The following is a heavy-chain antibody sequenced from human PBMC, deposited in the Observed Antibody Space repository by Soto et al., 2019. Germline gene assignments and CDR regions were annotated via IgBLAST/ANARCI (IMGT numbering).Heavy chain of an antibody. V-gene: IGHV3-30*18. Sequence: PGGSLRLSCAASGLTFSSYGMHWVRQAPGKGLEWVAVISYDGSNKYYADSVKGRFTISRDNSKNTLYLQMNSLRAEDTAVYYCAKEGHGGSYMTFDYWGQGTLVTVSS. CDR2: ISYDGSNK. CDR3: AKEGHGGSYMTFDY. J-gene: IGHJ4*02. CDR1: GLTFSSYG. D-gene: IGHD1-26*01.